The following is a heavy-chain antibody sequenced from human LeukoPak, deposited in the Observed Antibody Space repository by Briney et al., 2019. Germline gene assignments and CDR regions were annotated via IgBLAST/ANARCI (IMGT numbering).Heavy chain of an antibody. Sequence: KPGGSLRLSCAASGFTFSSYSMNWVRQAPGKGLEWVSSISSSSSYIYYADSVKGRFTISRDNAKNSLYLQMNSLRAEDTAVYYCAKDELGYCSSTSCGERLDAFDIWGQGTMVTVSS. D-gene: IGHD2-2*01. CDR3: AKDELGYCSSTSCGERLDAFDI. V-gene: IGHV3-21*01. CDR2: ISSSSSYI. J-gene: IGHJ3*02. CDR1: GFTFSSYS.